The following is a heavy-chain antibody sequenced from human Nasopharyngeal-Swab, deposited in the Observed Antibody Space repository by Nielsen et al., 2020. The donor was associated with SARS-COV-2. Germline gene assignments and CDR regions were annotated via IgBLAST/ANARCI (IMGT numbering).Heavy chain of an antibody. CDR2: ISYDETDQ. V-gene: IGHV3-30*03. CDR1: GFTFSDHA. J-gene: IGHJ4*02. Sequence: LSLTCAASGFTFSDHAIHWVRQAPGKGLEWVAVISYDETDQYYSGSVKGRFTISRDDAKKTLYLQMNSLRAEDTAVYYCATDKFYNAYDWGQGTLVTVSS. CDR3: ATDKFYNAYD. D-gene: IGHD3-10*01.